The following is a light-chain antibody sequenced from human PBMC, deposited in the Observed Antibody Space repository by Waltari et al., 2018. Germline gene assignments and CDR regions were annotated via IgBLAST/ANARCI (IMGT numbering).Light chain of an antibody. CDR2: AAS. V-gene: IGKV1-39*01. CDR1: QSISSY. Sequence: DIQMTQSPSSLSASVGDRVTITCRASQSISSYLNWYQQKPGKAPKLLIYAASSLQSGVPSRFSGSGSGTDFTHTISSLQPEDFATYYCQQSYSTHTFGQGTKLEIK. J-gene: IGKJ2*01. CDR3: QQSYSTHT.